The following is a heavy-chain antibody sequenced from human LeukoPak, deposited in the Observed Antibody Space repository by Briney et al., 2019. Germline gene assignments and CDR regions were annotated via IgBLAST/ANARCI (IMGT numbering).Heavy chain of an antibody. J-gene: IGHJ5*02. V-gene: IGHV1-18*01. Sequence: ASVKVSCKASGYTFTSYGISWVRQAPGQGLEWMGWISAYNGNTNYAQKLQGRVTMTTDTSTSTAYMELRSLRSDDTAVYYCARDHSGGDYGDYGDPGIPRFDPWGQGTLVTVSS. CDR2: ISAYNGNT. CDR1: GYTFTSYG. D-gene: IGHD4-17*01. CDR3: ARDHSGGDYGDYGDPGIPRFDP.